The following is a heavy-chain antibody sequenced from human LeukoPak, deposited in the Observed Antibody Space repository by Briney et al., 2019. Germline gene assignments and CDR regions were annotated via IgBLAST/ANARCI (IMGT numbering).Heavy chain of an antibody. J-gene: IGHJ4*02. CDR1: GFTFSSYW. CDR3: ARGTSAGGPISPFDF. D-gene: IGHD6-13*01. CDR2: INHNGNVN. V-gene: IGHV3-7*01. Sequence: GGSLRLSCAASGFTFSSYWMNWARQAPGKGLEWVASINHNGNVNYYVDSVKGRFTISRANAKNTVYLQMNSLRAEDTGIYYCARGTSAGGPISPFDFWGQGTVVTVSS.